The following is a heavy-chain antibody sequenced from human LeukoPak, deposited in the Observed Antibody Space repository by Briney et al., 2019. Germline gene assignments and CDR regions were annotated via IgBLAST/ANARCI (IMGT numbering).Heavy chain of an antibody. CDR1: GYSISSDYY. CDR3: AALYCGGGSCVWFDP. CDR2: IYHSGST. V-gene: IGHV4-38-2*02. D-gene: IGHD2-15*01. Sequence: SETLSLTCTVSGYSISSDYYWGWIRQPPGKVLEWIGTIYHSGSTYYNPSLKSRVTISVDTSKNQFSLRLSSVTAADTAVYYCAALYCGGGSCVWFDPWGQGTLVTVSS. J-gene: IGHJ5*02.